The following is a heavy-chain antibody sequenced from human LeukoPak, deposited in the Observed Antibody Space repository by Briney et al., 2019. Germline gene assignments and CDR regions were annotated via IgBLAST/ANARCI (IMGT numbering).Heavy chain of an antibody. V-gene: IGHV4-31*03. Sequence: SETLSLTCTVSGGSISSGGYYWSWIRQHPGKGLEWIGYIYYSGSTYYNPSLKSRVTISVDTSKNQFSLKLSSVTAADTAVYYCAREEGHYYGSGSYYNGSGLWGRGTLVTVSS. D-gene: IGHD3-10*01. CDR2: IYYSGST. CDR1: GGSISSGGYY. J-gene: IGHJ2*01. CDR3: AREEGHYYGSGSYYNGSGL.